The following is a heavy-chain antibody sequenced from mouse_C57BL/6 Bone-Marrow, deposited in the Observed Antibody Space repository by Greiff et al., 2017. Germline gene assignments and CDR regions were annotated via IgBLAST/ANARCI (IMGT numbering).Heavy chain of an antibody. D-gene: IGHD4-1*01. CDR1: GYSITSGYY. V-gene: IGHV3-6*01. J-gene: IGHJ3*01. Sequence: EVQLQESGPGLVKPSQSLSLTCSVTGYSITSGYYWNWIRQFPGNKLEWMGYISYDGSNNYNPSLKNRISITRDTAKNQFFLKLNSVTTEDTATYYCARRELGRAWFAYWGQGTLVTVSA. CDR3: ARRELGRAWFAY. CDR2: ISYDGSN.